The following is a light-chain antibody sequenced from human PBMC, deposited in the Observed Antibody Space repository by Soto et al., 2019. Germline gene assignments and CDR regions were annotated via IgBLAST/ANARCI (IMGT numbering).Light chain of an antibody. CDR3: LQHNNYPNT. J-gene: IGKJ5*01. Sequence: DIQMTQSPSSLSASVGDRVTITCRASQGIRNELGWYQQRPGKAPKRLIYDASNLQSVVPARFSGSGYGTYFTLTISNLQPEDFATYYGLQHNNYPNTFGQGTRLENK. CDR2: DAS. CDR1: QGIRNE. V-gene: IGKV1-17*02.